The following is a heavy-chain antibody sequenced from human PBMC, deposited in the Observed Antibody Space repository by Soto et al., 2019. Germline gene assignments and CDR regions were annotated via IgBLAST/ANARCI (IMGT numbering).Heavy chain of an antibody. J-gene: IGHJ4*02. Sequence: GSLRLSCAASGFTFSSYWMHWVRQAPGKGLVWVSRINSDGGRTSYADSVKGRFTISRDNAKNTLYLQMNSLRAEDMAVYYCARARWSTTWYDYWGQGTLVASPQ. CDR1: GFTFSSYW. CDR3: ARARWSTTWYDY. V-gene: IGHV3-74*01. D-gene: IGHD6-13*01. CDR2: INSDGGRT.